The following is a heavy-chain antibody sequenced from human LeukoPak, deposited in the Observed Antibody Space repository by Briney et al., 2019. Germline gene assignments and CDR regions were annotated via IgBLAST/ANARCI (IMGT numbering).Heavy chain of an antibody. CDR2: ISWNSGSI. CDR3: AKIISWGGTTGGFDY. V-gene: IGHV3-9*01. Sequence: TGGSLRLSCAASGFTFDDYAMLWVRQAPGKGLEWVSGISWNSGSIGYADSVKGRFTISRDNAKNSLYLQMNSLRAEDTALYYCAKIISWGGTTGGFDYWGQGTLVTVSS. J-gene: IGHJ4*02. CDR1: GFTFDDYA. D-gene: IGHD1-14*01.